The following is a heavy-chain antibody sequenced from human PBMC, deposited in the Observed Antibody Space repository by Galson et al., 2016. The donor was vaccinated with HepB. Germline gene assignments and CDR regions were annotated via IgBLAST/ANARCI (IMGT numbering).Heavy chain of an antibody. V-gene: IGHV6-1*01. CDR2: TYYKSKWYT. Sequence: CAISGDSVSSSSATWNWLRQSPSRGLEWLGRTYYKSKWYTDYAVSVKGRITGNPDTSKNQFSLQLNSVTPEDTGVYYCAGQYIDDWYEACFDPWGQGTLVTVSS. CDR1: GDSVSSSSAT. D-gene: IGHD3-9*01. CDR3: AGQYIDDWYEACFDP. J-gene: IGHJ5*02.